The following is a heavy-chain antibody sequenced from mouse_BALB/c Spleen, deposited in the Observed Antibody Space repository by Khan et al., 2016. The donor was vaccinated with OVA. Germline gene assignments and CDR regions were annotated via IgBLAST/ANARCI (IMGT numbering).Heavy chain of an antibody. CDR1: GYTFTSFW. V-gene: IGHV1-61*01. CDR2: IDPSDNKT. CDR3: ERGGYCTSFAF. Sequence: QVQLQQPGAELVRPGASVKLSCKASGYTFTSFWMNWVKLRPGQSLEWIGMIDPSDNKTHYNQMLKDKATLTVDKSSNTAYMQLSSLTSEDSAVCYCERGGYCTSFAFWGQGTLVTVSP. D-gene: IGHD1-1*01. J-gene: IGHJ3*01.